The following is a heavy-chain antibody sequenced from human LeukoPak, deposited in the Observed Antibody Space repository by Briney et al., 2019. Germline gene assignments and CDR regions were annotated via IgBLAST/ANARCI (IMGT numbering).Heavy chain of an antibody. Sequence: ASVKVSFKASGYTFTGYYMHWVRQAPGQGLEWMGWINPNSGGTNYAQDFHGRVTMTRDTSISTAYMELSRLRSDDTAVYYCARAGDSGNLGWGRGTLVTVSS. J-gene: IGHJ4*02. V-gene: IGHV1-2*02. CDR3: ARAGDSGNLG. D-gene: IGHD1-26*01. CDR1: GYTFTGYY. CDR2: INPNSGGT.